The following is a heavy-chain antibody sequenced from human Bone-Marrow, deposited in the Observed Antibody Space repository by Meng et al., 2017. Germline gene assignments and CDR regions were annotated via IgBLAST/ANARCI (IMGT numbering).Heavy chain of an antibody. V-gene: IGHV4-4*07. D-gene: IGHD4-11*01. CDR1: GGSISGYY. CDR3: ARRLTRSAFDI. Sequence: GSLRLSCTVSGGSISGYYWGWIRQPAGKGLEWIGRIYTSGTTNYTPSLKSRVTMSVDTSKNQLSLNLTSVTAADTAVYYCARRLTRSAFDIWGQGTMVTVSS. CDR2: IYTSGTT. J-gene: IGHJ3*02.